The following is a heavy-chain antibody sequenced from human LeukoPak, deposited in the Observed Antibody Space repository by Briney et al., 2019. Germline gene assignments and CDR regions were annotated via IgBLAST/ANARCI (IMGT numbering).Heavy chain of an antibody. CDR3: ARDQNGPYYYMDV. CDR1: GLSFNIFW. CDR2: IKSDGTGA. J-gene: IGHJ6*03. V-gene: IGHV3-74*01. Sequence: GGSLRLSCAASGLSFNIFWMHWVRQAPGKGLVWVSRIKSDGTGAAYAVSVEGRFAISRDNAEYTPYLQMNSLRAEDTAVYYCARDQNGPYYYMDVWGKGTTVTVSS. D-gene: IGHD2-8*01.